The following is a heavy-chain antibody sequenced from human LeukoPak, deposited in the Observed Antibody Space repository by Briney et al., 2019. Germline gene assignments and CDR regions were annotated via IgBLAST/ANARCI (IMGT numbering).Heavy chain of an antibody. J-gene: IGHJ4*02. Sequence: GGSLRLSCEASGSTFSDYYMSWIRQAPGKGLEWVSYISSSSNTIYYADSVKGRFTISRDNAKNSLYLQMNSLRAEDTAVYYCARRRDYFDYWGQGTLVTVSS. CDR2: ISSSSNTI. V-gene: IGHV3-11*01. CDR1: GSTFSDYY. CDR3: ARRRDYFDY.